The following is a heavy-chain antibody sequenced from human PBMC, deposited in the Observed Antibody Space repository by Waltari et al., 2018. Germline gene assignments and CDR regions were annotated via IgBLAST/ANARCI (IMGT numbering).Heavy chain of an antibody. D-gene: IGHD3-16*02. CDR1: GYTFTSYY. J-gene: IGHJ4*02. V-gene: IGHV1-46*01. CDR3: AREALHLGELSSIDY. CDR2: INPSGGST. Sequence: QVQLVQSGAEVKKPGASVKVSCKASGYTFTSYYMHWVRQAPGQGLEWMGIINPSGGSTSYGQKFQGRVTMTRDTSTSTVYMELSSLRSEDTAVYYCAREALHLGELSSIDYWGQGTLVTVSS.